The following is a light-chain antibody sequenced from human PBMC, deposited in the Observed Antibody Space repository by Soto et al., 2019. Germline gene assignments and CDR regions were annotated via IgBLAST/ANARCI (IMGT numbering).Light chain of an antibody. CDR3: QESYSFLWGT. J-gene: IGKJ1*01. Sequence: DIQMTQSPASLSASVGDRVTITCRTSQSISTSLNWYQQKAGQAPKLLIYDASTLQSGVPLRFSGSGSGTDFTLTISSLQREDVATYYCQESYSFLWGTCGQGTKVEIK. V-gene: IGKV1-39*01. CDR1: QSISTS. CDR2: DAS.